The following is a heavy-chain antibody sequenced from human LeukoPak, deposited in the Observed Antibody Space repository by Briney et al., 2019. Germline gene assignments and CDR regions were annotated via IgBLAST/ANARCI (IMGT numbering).Heavy chain of an antibody. D-gene: IGHD3-10*01. CDR2: IYPADSDT. V-gene: IGHV5-51*01. CDR3: AGQRKSYYYGSGSYTSNWFDP. CDR1: GYSFTSYW. Sequence: GESLKISCKGSGYSFTSYWIGWVRQMPAKGLEWMGSIYPADSDTRYSPSFQGQVTISAHKSISTAYLQWSSVKASDTAMYYCAGQRKSYYYGSGSYTSNWFDPWGQGTLVTVSS. J-gene: IGHJ5*02.